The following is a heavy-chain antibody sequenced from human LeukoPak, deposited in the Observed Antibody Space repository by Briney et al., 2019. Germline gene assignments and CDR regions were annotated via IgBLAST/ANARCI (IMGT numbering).Heavy chain of an antibody. Sequence: GGSLRLSCAASGFTFSNYWMHWVRQAPGKGLMWVSRINTDGRSTSYVDSVKGRFTISRDNAKNTLYLQMNSLRAEDTAVYFCAKGSKAVLFTRDHYMDVWGKGTTVTISS. CDR2: INTDGRST. D-gene: IGHD6-19*01. CDR3: AKGSKAVLFTRDHYMDV. CDR1: GFTFSNYW. V-gene: IGHV3-74*01. J-gene: IGHJ6*03.